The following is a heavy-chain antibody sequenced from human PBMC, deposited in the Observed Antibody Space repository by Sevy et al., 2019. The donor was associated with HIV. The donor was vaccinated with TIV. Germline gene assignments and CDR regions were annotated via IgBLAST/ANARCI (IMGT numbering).Heavy chain of an antibody. CDR1: GYSFTSYW. Sequence: GESLKISCKGSGYSFTSYWIGWVRQMPGKGLEWMGIIYPGDSDARYSTCFQGQVTISADKSISTAYLQWSSQKASDPAMYYCARRSTGIVGTDFDYWGQGTLVTVSS. V-gene: IGHV5-51*01. CDR2: IYPGDSDA. CDR3: ARRSTGIVGTDFDY. J-gene: IGHJ4*02. D-gene: IGHD1-26*01.